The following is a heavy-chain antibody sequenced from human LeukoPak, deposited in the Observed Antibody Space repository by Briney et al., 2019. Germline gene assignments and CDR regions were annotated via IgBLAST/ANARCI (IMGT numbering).Heavy chain of an antibody. CDR1: GFTFSSYA. Sequence: GGSLRPSCAASGFTFSSYAMHWVRQAPGKGLEWVAVISYDGSNKYYADSVKGRFTISRDNSKNTLYLQMNSLRAEDTAVYYCARDGRAAGKRGYYYYMDVWGKGTTVTVSS. V-gene: IGHV3-30*04. D-gene: IGHD6-13*01. J-gene: IGHJ6*03. CDR2: ISYDGSNK. CDR3: ARDGRAAGKRGYYYYMDV.